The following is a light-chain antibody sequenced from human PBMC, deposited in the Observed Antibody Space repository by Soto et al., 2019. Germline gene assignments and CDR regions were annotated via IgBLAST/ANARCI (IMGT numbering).Light chain of an antibody. CDR3: TSFTSTCSLYV. V-gene: IGLV2-14*01. J-gene: IGLJ1*01. Sequence: QSVLTQPASVSGSLGQSITISCTGTGSDIAGYNYISWYQQLPGKAPKLMIYEVTIRPSGISNRFSGSKSGNTASLTISGLQVEDEADYFCTSFTSTCSLYVFGTGTKLTVL. CDR1: GSDIAGYNY. CDR2: EVT.